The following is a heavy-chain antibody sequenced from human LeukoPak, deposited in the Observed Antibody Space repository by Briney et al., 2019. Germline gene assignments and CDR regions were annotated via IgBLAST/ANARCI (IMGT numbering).Heavy chain of an antibody. CDR3: AKDSSPGIAAAGTFDY. D-gene: IGHD6-13*01. CDR1: GFTFDDYA. V-gene: IGHV3-9*01. CDR2: ISWNSGSI. Sequence: GRSLGLSCAASGFTFDDYAMHWVRHAPGKGLEWVSGISWNSGSIGYADSVKGRFTISRDNAKNSLYLQTNSLRAEDTALYYCAKDSSPGIAAAGTFDYWGQGTLVTVSS. J-gene: IGHJ4*02.